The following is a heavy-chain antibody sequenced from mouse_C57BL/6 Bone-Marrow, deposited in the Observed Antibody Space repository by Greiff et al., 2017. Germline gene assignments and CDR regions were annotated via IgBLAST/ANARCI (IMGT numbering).Heavy chain of an antibody. CDR3: ARSGPLGRSFDS. CDR2: IYPTSGRT. CDR1: GYTFTSYW. D-gene: IGHD4-1*01. J-gene: IGHJ2*01. Sequence: QVQLQQPGAELVKPGASVKMSCKASGYTFTSYWLTWVKQRPGQGLEWIGDIYPTSGRTNYNEKFKSKAILTVDTSSNTAYMQLSSLTSEDSAVFYCARSGPLGRSFDSWGQGTTLTVSS. V-gene: IGHV1-55*01.